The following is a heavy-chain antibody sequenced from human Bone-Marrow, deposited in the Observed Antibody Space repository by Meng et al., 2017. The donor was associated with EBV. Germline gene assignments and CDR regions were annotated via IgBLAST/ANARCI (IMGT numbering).Heavy chain of an antibody. CDR1: GYTFTRYD. Sequence: QVQLVQPGAEGKKPGASVKVSCKASGYTFTRYDINWVRQATGQGLEWMGWMDPNSGNTGFAQKFQGRVTMTRNTSISTAYMELSALTSEDTAVYYCARDVYASGTYRADPWGQGTLVTVSS. CDR2: MDPNSGNT. CDR3: ARDVYASGTYRADP. V-gene: IGHV1-8*01. J-gene: IGHJ5*02. D-gene: IGHD3-10*01.